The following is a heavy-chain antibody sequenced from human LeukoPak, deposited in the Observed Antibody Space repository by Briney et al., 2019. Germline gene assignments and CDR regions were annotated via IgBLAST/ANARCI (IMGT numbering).Heavy chain of an antibody. J-gene: IGHJ4*02. CDR2: IYYSGST. D-gene: IGHD3-22*01. Sequence: SETLSLTCTVSGGSISSSSYYWGWIRQPPGKGLEWIGSIYYSGSTYYSPSLKSRVTMSVDTSKNQFSLTLISVTAADTAVYFCARAAPNYYDSSGSLRNPYFDYWGQGTLVTVSS. V-gene: IGHV4-39*07. CDR3: ARAAPNYYDSSGSLRNPYFDY. CDR1: GGSISSSSYY.